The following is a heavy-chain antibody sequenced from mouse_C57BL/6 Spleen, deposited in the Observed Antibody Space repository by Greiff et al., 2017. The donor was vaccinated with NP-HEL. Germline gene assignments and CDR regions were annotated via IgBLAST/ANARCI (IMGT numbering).Heavy chain of an antibody. CDR2: IDPSDSYT. CDR3: ARQSSPTEYFDV. Sequence: QVQLQQPGAELVMPGALVKLSCKASGYTFTSYWMHWVKQRPGQGLEWIGEIDPSDSYTNYNQKFKGKSTLTVDKSSSTAYMQLSSLTSEDSAVYYCARQSSPTEYFDVWGTGTTVTVSS. CDR1: GYTFTSYW. J-gene: IGHJ1*03. D-gene: IGHD1-1*01. V-gene: IGHV1-69*01.